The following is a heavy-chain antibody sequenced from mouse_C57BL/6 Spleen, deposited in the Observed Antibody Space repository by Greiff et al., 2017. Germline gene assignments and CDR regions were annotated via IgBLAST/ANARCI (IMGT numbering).Heavy chain of an antibody. V-gene: IGHV14-4*01. CDR3: TTDGYYGFAN. J-gene: IGHJ3*01. CDR1: GFNIKDDY. CDR2: IDPENGDT. D-gene: IGHD2-3*01. Sequence: VQLQQSGAELVRPGASVKLSCTASGFNIKDDYMHWVKQRPEQGLEWIGWIDPENGDTEYASKFQGKATITADTYTNKANLQLSGLTSEDTAVYYCTTDGYYGFANWGQGTLVTVSA.